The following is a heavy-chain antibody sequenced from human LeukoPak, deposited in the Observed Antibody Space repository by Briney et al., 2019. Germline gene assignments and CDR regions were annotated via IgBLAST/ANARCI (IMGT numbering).Heavy chain of an antibody. CDR3: AKTPLAAAGTLPFDY. Sequence: PGGSLRLSCAASGFTFSSYALNWVRQAPGKGLEWVSTIDGSGKITKYADSVKGRFTISRDNSKNTLYLQMNSLRAEDTAVYYCAKTPLAAAGTLPFDYWGQGTLVTVSS. D-gene: IGHD6-13*01. CDR1: GFTFSSYA. J-gene: IGHJ4*02. V-gene: IGHV3-23*05. CDR2: IDGSGKIT.